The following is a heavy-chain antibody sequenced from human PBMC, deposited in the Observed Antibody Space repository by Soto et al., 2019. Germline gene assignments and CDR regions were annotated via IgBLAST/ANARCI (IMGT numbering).Heavy chain of an antibody. D-gene: IGHD2-8*01. Sequence: EVQLLESGGGLVQPGGSLRLSCAASGFTFSSNGMSWVRQAPGKGLEWVSGISGSGGTTNYADSVKGRFTISRDNSKNTLYLQMYSLRVEDTAVYYCAKGPCTVWGQGTTVTVS. V-gene: IGHV3-23*01. CDR1: GFTFSSNG. CDR3: AKGPCTV. CDR2: ISGSGGTT. J-gene: IGHJ6*02.